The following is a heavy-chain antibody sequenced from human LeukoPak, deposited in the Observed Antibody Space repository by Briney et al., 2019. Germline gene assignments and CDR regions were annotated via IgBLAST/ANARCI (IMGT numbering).Heavy chain of an antibody. CDR1: GFIFNNYA. J-gene: IGHJ4*02. Sequence: SLRLSCAGSGFIFNNYAMHWVRQPPGKGLEWVSGISWNSGTIDYADSVGGRFTISRDNAKNSLYLQMDSLRVEDTAFYYCAKDNRRHYTSGPNPDSLHWGQGALVTVSS. CDR2: ISWNSGTI. V-gene: IGHV3-9*01. CDR3: AKDNRRHYTSGPNPDSLH. D-gene: IGHD6-19*01.